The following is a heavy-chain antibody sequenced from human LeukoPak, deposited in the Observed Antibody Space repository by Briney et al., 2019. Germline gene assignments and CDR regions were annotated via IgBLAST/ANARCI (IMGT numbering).Heavy chain of an antibody. CDR3: ARDMGYSSSWPSIELYYYYYYMDV. CDR1: GFTFSSYS. Sequence: GGSLRLSCAASGFTFSSYSMNWVRQAPGKGLEWVSSISSSSSYIYYADSVKGRFTISRDNAKNSLYLQMNSLRAEDTAVYYCARDMGYSSSWPSIELYYYYYYMDVWGKGTTVTVSS. V-gene: IGHV3-21*01. CDR2: ISSSSSYI. J-gene: IGHJ6*03. D-gene: IGHD6-13*01.